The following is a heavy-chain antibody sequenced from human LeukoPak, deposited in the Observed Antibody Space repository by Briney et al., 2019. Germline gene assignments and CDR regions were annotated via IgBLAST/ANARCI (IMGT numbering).Heavy chain of an antibody. CDR1: GYNFASYW. Sequence: GESLKISCKGSGYNFASYWIGWVRQMPGKGLEWMGIIYPGDSDTRSSPSFQGQVTMSVDKSVNTAYLQWSSLKASDTDMYYCARTPGYSFYFDYWGLGTPVTVSS. J-gene: IGHJ4*02. CDR2: IYPGDSDT. CDR3: ARTPGYSFYFDY. V-gene: IGHV5-51*01. D-gene: IGHD5-18*01.